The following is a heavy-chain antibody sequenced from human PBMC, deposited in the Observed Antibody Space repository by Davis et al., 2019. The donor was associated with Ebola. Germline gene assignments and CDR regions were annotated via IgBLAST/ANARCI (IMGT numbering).Heavy chain of an antibody. J-gene: IGHJ6*02. CDR3: ARDDGSSWYGPAYYYYYGMDV. V-gene: IGHV1-69*04. D-gene: IGHD6-13*01. CDR1: GYTFTSYA. CDR2: IIPILGIA. Sequence: SVKVSCKASGYTFTSYAISWVRQAPGQGLEWMGRIIPILGIANYAQKFQGRVTITADKSTSTAYLELSSLRSEDTAVYYCARDDGSSWYGPAYYYYYGMDVWGQGTTVTVSS.